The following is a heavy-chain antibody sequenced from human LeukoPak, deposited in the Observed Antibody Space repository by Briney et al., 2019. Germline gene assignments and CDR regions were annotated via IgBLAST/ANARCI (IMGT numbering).Heavy chain of an antibody. J-gene: IGHJ4*02. CDR2: ISGYNGIT. D-gene: IGHD3-3*01. CDR3: ARGAIFGVVSRDPDFDY. V-gene: IGHV1-18*01. CDR1: GYTFTNYG. Sequence: ASVKVSCKTSGYTFTNYGIGWIRQAPGHGLEWMGWISGYNGITKYAQKFQGRVTMTRDTSTSTVYMELSSLRSEDTAVYYCARGAIFGVVSRDPDFDYWGQGTLVTVSS.